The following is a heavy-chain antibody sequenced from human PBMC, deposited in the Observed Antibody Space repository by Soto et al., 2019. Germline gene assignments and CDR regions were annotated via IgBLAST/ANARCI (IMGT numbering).Heavy chain of an antibody. CDR1: GDSITTYKW. V-gene: IGHV4-4*02. Sequence: SETLSLTCGVSGDSITTYKWWTWVRQTPGRGLEWIGEIYDSGNTRYNPSLRSRVTISKDTSKNQLSLKLNSVTVADTAVYYCATCQLGEYYYDMDMWGQGTTVTGSS. CDR2: IYDSGNT. J-gene: IGHJ6*02. CDR3: ATCQLGEYYYDMDM. D-gene: IGHD7-27*01.